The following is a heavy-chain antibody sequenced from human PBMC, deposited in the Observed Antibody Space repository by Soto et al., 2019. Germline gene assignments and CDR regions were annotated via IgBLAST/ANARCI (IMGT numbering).Heavy chain of an antibody. D-gene: IGHD5-18*01. V-gene: IGHV3-30*03. Sequence: QAQLVESGGGVVQPGRSLRLSCAASGFAFSSYGMHWVRQAPGTGLEWVAVISYDGSLQHYADSVKGRFTISRDNSKNMVLLQMSSLRAEDTAVSYCVSDRGYGHDSVPYSWGQGTLVSVSS. CDR3: VSDRGYGHDSVPYS. CDR2: ISYDGSLQ. CDR1: GFAFSSYG. J-gene: IGHJ4*02.